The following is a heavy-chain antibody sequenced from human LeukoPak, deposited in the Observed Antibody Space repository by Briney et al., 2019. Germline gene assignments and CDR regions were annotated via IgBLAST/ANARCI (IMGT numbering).Heavy chain of an antibody. J-gene: IGHJ4*02. CDR1: GGSISSYY. D-gene: IGHD2-15*01. Sequence: PSETLSLTCTVSGGSISSYYWSWIRQPAGKGLEWIGRIYTSGSTNYNPSLKSRVTMSVDTSKNQFSLKLSSVTAADTAVYYCARGAYCSGGNCYSETYYFDYWGQGTLVTVSS. CDR2: IYTSGST. CDR3: ARGAYCSGGNCYSETYYFDY. V-gene: IGHV4-4*07.